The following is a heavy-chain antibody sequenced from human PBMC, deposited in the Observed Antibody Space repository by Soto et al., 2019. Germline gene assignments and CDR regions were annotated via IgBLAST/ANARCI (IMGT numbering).Heavy chain of an antibody. Sequence: EVQLVESGGGVVRPGGSLGLSCAASGFTFDDYGMSWGRQAPGKGLEWVSGINWYGGSTGYADSVKGRFTISRDNAKNSLYLQMNSLRAEDTALYHCAREVVPAAIPYYYYYMDVWGKGTTVTVSS. CDR1: GFTFDDYG. J-gene: IGHJ6*03. CDR3: AREVVPAAIPYYYYYMDV. V-gene: IGHV3-20*01. CDR2: INWYGGST. D-gene: IGHD2-2*01.